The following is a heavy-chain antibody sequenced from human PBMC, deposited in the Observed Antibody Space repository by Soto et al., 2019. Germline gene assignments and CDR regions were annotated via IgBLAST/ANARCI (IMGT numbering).Heavy chain of an antibody. J-gene: IGHJ6*02. CDR3: AKERGYRYGLDGMDV. V-gene: IGHV3-30*18. Sequence: LRLSCAASGFTFSRYDMYWVRQAPGKGLEWVAVTSFDGSNQHYSDSVKGRFTISRDNSNNTLYLQIISLRADDTGVYYCAKERGYRYGLDGMDVWGQGTTVTVSS. CDR1: GFTFSRYD. D-gene: IGHD5-18*01. CDR2: TSFDGSNQ.